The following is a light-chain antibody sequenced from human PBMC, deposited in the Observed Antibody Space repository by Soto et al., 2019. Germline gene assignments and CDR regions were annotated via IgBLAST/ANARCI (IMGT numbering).Light chain of an antibody. Sequence: QSVLTQPPSASGTPGQRLTISCSGSSSNIGSNTVTWYQQLPGTAPKVLIHSNDRRPSGVPDRFSGSKSGTSASLAISGPMSDDEADYYCAAWDASLNGLVFGGGTKLTVL. CDR1: SSNIGSNT. CDR3: AAWDASLNGLV. CDR2: SND. J-gene: IGLJ2*01. V-gene: IGLV1-44*01.